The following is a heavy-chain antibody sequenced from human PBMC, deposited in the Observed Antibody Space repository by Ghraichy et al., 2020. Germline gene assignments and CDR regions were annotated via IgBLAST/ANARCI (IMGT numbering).Heavy chain of an antibody. V-gene: IGHV4-30-4*07. CDR1: GGSISSGGYS. D-gene: IGHD1-26*01. J-gene: IGHJ5*02. CDR2: IYYSGST. CDR3: ARVTPQWELLVWFDP. Sequence: SETLSLTCAVSGGSISSGGYSWSWIRQPPGKGLEWIGYIYYSGSTYYNPSLKSRVTISVDTSKNQFSLKLCSVTAADTAVYYCARVTPQWELLVWFDPWGQGTLVTVSS.